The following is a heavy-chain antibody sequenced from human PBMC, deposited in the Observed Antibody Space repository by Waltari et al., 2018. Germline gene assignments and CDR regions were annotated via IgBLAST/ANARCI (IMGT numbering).Heavy chain of an antibody. CDR3: TRMNYGSGSNLFDY. Sequence: EVQLVESGGALVQPGRSLRLSCSTSGFAFGDYGLSWVRQATGRGLEWLRLIRSKAYGATTEYAASVKGRFTFSGDDSEGIAYLHLNSLKTEYTALYFCTRMNYGSGSNLFDYWGQGTLVTVSS. CDR2: IRSKAYGATT. J-gene: IGHJ4*02. V-gene: IGHV3-49*04. CDR1: GFAFGDYG. D-gene: IGHD3-10*01.